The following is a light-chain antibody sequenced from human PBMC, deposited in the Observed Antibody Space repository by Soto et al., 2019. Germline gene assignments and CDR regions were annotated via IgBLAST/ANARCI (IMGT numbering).Light chain of an antibody. J-gene: IGKJ2*01. V-gene: IGKV3-20*01. Sequence: EIVLTQSPATLSLSPGERATLSCRASRSFASSYLAWYQHKPGQAPRLLIYAASSRATGIPDRFIGSGSGTDFTLTISRLEPDDSAVYYCHHYDSSPPYTFSQGTKLEIK. CDR2: AAS. CDR3: HHYDSSPPYT. CDR1: RSFASSY.